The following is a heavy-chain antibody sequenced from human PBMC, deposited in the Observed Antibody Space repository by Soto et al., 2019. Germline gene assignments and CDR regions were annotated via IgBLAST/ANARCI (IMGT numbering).Heavy chain of an antibody. CDR2: IYYSGST. J-gene: IGHJ4*02. Sequence: SETLSLTYTVSGGSISSSSYYWGWIRQPPGKGLEWIGSIYYSGSTYYNPSLKSRVTISVDTSKNQFSLKLSSVTAADTAVYYCARGYCSGGSCYRYRGQVSQFTVSS. D-gene: IGHD2-15*01. CDR1: GGSISSSSYY. CDR3: ARGYCSGGSCYRY. V-gene: IGHV4-39*01.